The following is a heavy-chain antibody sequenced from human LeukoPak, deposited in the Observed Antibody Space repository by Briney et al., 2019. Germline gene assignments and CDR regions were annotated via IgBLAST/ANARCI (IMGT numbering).Heavy chain of an antibody. J-gene: IGHJ5*02. CDR1: GFTFSSYG. CDR2: ISYDGSNK. V-gene: IGHV3-30*18. Sequence: GALRLSCAASGFTFSSYGMHWVRQAPGKGLEWVAVISYDGSNKYYADSVKGRFTISRDNSKNTLYLQMNSLRAEDTAVYYCAKAGSGDYVWGSYRYPWFDPWGQGTLVTVSS. D-gene: IGHD3-16*02. CDR3: AKAGSGDYVWGSYRYPWFDP.